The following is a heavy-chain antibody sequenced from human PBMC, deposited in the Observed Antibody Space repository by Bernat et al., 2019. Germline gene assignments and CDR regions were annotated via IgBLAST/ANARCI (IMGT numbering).Heavy chain of an antibody. Sequence: QVQLVQSGAEVKKPGASVKVSCKASGYTFTSYGISWVRQAPGQGLEWMGWISAYNGNTNYAQKLQGRVTMTTDTSTSTAYMELRSLRSDDTAVYYCARDAYPPYYDILTGYYSASEVDYWGQGTLVTVS. J-gene: IGHJ4*02. CDR3: ARDAYPPYYDILTGYYSASEVDY. D-gene: IGHD3-9*01. V-gene: IGHV1-18*01. CDR1: GYTFTSYG. CDR2: ISAYNGNT.